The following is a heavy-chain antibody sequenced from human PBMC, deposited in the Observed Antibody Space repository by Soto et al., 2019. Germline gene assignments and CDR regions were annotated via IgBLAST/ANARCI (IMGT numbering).Heavy chain of an antibody. Sequence: QVQLVESGGGVVQPGRSLRLSCAASGFTFSSYAMHWVRQAPGKGLEWVAVISYDGSNKYYADSVKGRFTISRDNSKNTLYLQMNSLRAEDTAVYYCATDIRRGSFDYWGQGTLVTVSS. D-gene: IGHD1-26*01. CDR2: ISYDGSNK. CDR3: ATDIRRGSFDY. V-gene: IGHV3-30-3*01. J-gene: IGHJ4*02. CDR1: GFTFSSYA.